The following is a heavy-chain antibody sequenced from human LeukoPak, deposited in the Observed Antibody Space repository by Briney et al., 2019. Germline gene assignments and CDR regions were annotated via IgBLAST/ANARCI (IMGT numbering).Heavy chain of an antibody. V-gene: IGHV3-30*02. Sequence: PGGALGLSRAASGFTFNTYGIHWVRQAPGEGLEGVALIRYDGSNTYYADSLRSRFTVSRDNSNSTLYLQMNSLRLEDTAVYYCAKGQPHSDFWSGSSGYMDVWGNGTTGTVFS. CDR3: AKGQPHSDFWSGSSGYMDV. D-gene: IGHD3-3*01. CDR2: IRYDGSNT. J-gene: IGHJ6*03. CDR1: GFTFNTYG.